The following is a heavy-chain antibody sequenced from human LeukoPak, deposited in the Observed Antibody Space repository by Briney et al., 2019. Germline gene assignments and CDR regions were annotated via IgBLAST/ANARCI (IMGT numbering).Heavy chain of an antibody. CDR1: GFTFSSYW. CDR2: INHNGNVN. CDR3: VKNDGWFHLAQ. V-gene: IGHV3-7*03. D-gene: IGHD6-19*01. Sequence: GGSLRLSCAASGFTFSSYWMNWARQAPGKGLEWVASINHNGNVNYYVDSVKGRFGISRDNTNNALYLQMNSLRVEDTAVYYCVKNDGWFHLAQWGQGTLVTVSS. J-gene: IGHJ4*02.